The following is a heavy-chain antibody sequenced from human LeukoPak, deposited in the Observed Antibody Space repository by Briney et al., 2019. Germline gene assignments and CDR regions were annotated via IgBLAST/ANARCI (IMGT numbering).Heavy chain of an antibody. V-gene: IGHV3-23*01. CDR3: AKRREGATDF. J-gene: IGHJ4*02. Sequence: GGSPRLSCAASGFTFSSDAMTWVRQAPGKGLEWVSTISGSGVYTYDADSVKGRFTISRDNSKKTLYLQMDSLRADDTAVYYCAKRREGATDFWGQGTLVTVSS. D-gene: IGHD1-26*01. CDR2: ISGSGVYT. CDR1: GFTFSSDA.